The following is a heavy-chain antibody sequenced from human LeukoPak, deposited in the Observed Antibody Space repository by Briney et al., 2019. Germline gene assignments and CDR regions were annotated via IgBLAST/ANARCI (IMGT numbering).Heavy chain of an antibody. J-gene: IGHJ4*02. CDR1: GFTFSSYG. Sequence: PGRSLRLSCAASGFTFSSYGMHWVRQAPGKGLEWVAVISYDGSNKYYADSVKGRFTISRDNSKNTLYLQMNSLRAEDTAVYYCAKDGIQLWLGPGPDDYWGQGTLVTVSS. CDR2: ISYDGSNK. D-gene: IGHD5-18*01. V-gene: IGHV3-30*18. CDR3: AKDGIQLWLGPGPDDY.